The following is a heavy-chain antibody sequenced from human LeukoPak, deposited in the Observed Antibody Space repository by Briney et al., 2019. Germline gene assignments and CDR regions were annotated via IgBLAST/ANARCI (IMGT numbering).Heavy chain of an antibody. J-gene: IGHJ4*02. CDR3: AKGGVRYYDTSGYWGDD. D-gene: IGHD3-22*01. CDR2: IRWNGGSI. V-gene: IGHV3-9*01. Sequence: GGALRLPCATSGFIFDDHAMYWVRQPPGKGLEGVAGIRWNGGSIGYADSVKGRLTIYRDNGKKSLFLAMNNLRPEDTALYYCAKGGVRYYDTSGYWGDDWGQGTLVTVSS. CDR1: GFIFDDHA.